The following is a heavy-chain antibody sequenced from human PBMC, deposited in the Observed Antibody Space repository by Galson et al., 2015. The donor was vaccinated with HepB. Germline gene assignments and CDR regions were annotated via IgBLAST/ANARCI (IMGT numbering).Heavy chain of an antibody. J-gene: IGHJ6*02. Sequence: SVKVSCKASGGTFSSYTISWVRQAPGQGLEWMGRIIPILGIANYAQKFQGRVTITADKSTSTAYMELSSLRSEDTAVYYCAGGSYSASEGNYGMDVWGQGTTVTVSS. V-gene: IGHV1-69*02. CDR1: GGTFSSYT. CDR3: AGGSYSASEGNYGMDV. D-gene: IGHD1-26*01. CDR2: IIPILGIA.